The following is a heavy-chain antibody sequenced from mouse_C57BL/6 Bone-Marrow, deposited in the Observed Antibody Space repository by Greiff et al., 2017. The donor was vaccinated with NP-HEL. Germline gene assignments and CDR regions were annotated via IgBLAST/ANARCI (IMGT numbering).Heavy chain of an antibody. Sequence: EVKLMESGGGLVQPKGSLKLSCAASGFSFNTYAMNWVRQAPGKGLEWVARIRSKSNNYATYYADSVKDRFTISRDDSESMLYLQMNNLKTEDTAMYYCVRHRSDGGYFDYWGQGTTLTVSS. V-gene: IGHV10-1*01. CDR1: GFSFNTYA. CDR3: VRHRSDGGYFDY. J-gene: IGHJ2*01. D-gene: IGHD2-14*01. CDR2: IRSKSNNYAT.